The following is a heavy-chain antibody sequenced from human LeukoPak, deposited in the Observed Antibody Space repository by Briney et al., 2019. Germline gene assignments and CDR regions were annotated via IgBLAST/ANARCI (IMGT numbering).Heavy chain of an antibody. V-gene: IGHV1-2*02. J-gene: IGHJ4*02. CDR2: INPNSGGT. CDR1: GYTFTGYY. D-gene: IGHD3-10*01. CDR3: AKDPFRYYYGSGSYYNDDY. Sequence: ASVKVSCKASGYTFTGYYMHWVRQAPGQGLEWMGWINPNSGGTNYAQKFQGRVTMTRDTSISTAYMELSRLRSDDTAVYYCAKDPFRYYYGSGSYYNDDYWGQGTLVTVSS.